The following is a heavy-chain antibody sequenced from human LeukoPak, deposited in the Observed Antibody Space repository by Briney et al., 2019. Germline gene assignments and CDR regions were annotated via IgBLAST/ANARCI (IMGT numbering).Heavy chain of an antibody. CDR2: ISYDGSKK. J-gene: IGHJ5*02. V-gene: IGHV3-30*18. CDR3: AKGDYYDVLTGRQNWFGP. Sequence: GGSLRLSCAACGFMFSSHGMHWVRQGPGKGLEWVAVISYDGSKKYYADSVKGRFTISRDNSKNTLYLQMNSLRVEDTALYYCAKGDYYDVLTGRQNWFGPWGQGTLVIVSS. D-gene: IGHD3-9*01. CDR1: GFMFSSHG.